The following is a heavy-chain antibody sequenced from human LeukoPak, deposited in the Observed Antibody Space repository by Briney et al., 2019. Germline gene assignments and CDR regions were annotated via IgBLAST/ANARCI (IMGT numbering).Heavy chain of an antibody. CDR1: GGSISSGGYS. V-gene: IGHV4-30-4*07. D-gene: IGHD3-3*01. CDR3: ARRPNYDFWSGYPRKDAFDI. Sequence: SQTLSLTCAVSGGSISSGGYSWSWIRQPPGKGLEWIGYIYYSGSTNYNPSLKGRVTISVDTSKNQFSLKLSSVTAADTAVYYCARRPNYDFWSGYPRKDAFDIWGQGTMVTVSS. J-gene: IGHJ3*02. CDR2: IYYSGST.